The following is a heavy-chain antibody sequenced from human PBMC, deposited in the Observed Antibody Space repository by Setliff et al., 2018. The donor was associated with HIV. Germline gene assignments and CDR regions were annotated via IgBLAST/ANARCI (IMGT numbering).Heavy chain of an antibody. V-gene: IGHV4-39*01. CDR3: ASTDNTGYKIDY. CDR1: NGSISRSSYY. Sequence: PSETLSLTCAVSNGSISRSSYYWGWIRQPPGKGPEWVGSIYYSGSNYYSPSLKSRVTISVDTSKRQFFLHLTSVTAADTAVYFCASTDNTGYKIDYWGQGALVTVSS. D-gene: IGHD3-10*01. J-gene: IGHJ4*01. CDR2: IYYSGSN.